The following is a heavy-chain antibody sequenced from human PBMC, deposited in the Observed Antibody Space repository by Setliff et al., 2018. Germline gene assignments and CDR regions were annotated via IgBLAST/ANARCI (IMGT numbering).Heavy chain of an antibody. J-gene: IGHJ5*02. CDR2: INAANENT. Sequence: ASVKVSCKASGYTFSSYSMHWVRQAPGQRLEWMGWINAANENTQYSKKFQGRLTITRDTSANTAYMELSSLRSEDTALYYCARYNWNTNWFDPWGRGTLVTVS. CDR1: GYTFSSYS. D-gene: IGHD1-20*01. V-gene: IGHV1-3*01. CDR3: ARYNWNTNWFDP.